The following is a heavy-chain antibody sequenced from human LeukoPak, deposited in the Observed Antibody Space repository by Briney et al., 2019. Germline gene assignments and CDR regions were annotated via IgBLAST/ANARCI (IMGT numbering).Heavy chain of an antibody. CDR2: IIPIFGTA. Sequence: SVKVSCTASGGTFSSYAISWVRQAPGQGLEWMGAIIPIFGTANYAQKFQGRVTITTDESTSTAYMELSSLRSEDTAVYYCARDEICEGDCYSDAFDIWGQGTMVTVSS. J-gene: IGHJ3*02. V-gene: IGHV1-69*05. CDR1: GGTFSSYA. D-gene: IGHD2-21*02. CDR3: ARDEICEGDCYSDAFDI.